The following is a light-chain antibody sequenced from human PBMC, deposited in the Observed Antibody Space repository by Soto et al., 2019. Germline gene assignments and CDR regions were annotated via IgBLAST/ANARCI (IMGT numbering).Light chain of an antibody. CDR3: SSYGSTSTRSV. Sequence: QSALTQPASVSGSPGQSITISCTGTSSDVGGYNYVSWYQQHPGKAPKLMIYEVSNRPSGVSNRFSGSKSANTASLTISGLQAEDEADYFCSSYGSTSTRSVFGTRTKVTVL. V-gene: IGLV2-14*01. J-gene: IGLJ1*01. CDR1: SSDVGGYNY. CDR2: EVS.